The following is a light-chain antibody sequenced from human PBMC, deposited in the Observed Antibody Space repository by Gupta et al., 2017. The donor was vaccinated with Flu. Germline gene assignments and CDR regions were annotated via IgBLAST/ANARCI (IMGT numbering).Light chain of an antibody. J-gene: IGKJ4*01. CDR2: AAS. Sequence: STFLSASVGDRVSITCRARQYIVSYLAWYQQKPGKAPKPLISAASTLESGVPSRFSGSGSGTEFSLTITNLQPEDFATYFCQLLNFYPLAFGAGTKVEIK. CDR1: QYIVSY. CDR3: QLLNFYPLA. V-gene: IGKV1-9*01.